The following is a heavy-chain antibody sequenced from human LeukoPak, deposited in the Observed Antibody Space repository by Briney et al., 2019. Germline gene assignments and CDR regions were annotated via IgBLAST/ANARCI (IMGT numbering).Heavy chain of an antibody. CDR1: GYTFTSYG. J-gene: IGHJ6*02. D-gene: IGHD2-15*01. CDR2: ISTYNGNT. Sequence: ASVKVSCKASGYTFTSYGISWVRQAPGQGLEWMRWISTYNGNTNYAQKFQGRVTMTTDTSTSTAYMELRSLRSDDTAVYYCASDPDCSGGRCYSWGNGMDVWGQGTTVTVSS. V-gene: IGHV1-18*01. CDR3: ASDPDCSGGRCYSWGNGMDV.